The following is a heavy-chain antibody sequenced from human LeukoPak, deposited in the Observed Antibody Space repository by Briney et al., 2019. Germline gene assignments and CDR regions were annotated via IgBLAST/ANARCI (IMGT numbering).Heavy chain of an antibody. D-gene: IGHD2-2*01. J-gene: IGHJ4*02. CDR1: GYTFTGYY. CDR3: ARGPPRVVPAAILDY. Sequence: ASVKVSCKASGYTFTGYYMHWVRQAPGQGLEWMGWINPNSGGTNYAQKLQGRVTMTTDTSTSTAYMELRSLRSDDTAVYYCARGPPRVVPAAILDYWGQGTLVTVSS. CDR2: INPNSGGT. V-gene: IGHV1-2*02.